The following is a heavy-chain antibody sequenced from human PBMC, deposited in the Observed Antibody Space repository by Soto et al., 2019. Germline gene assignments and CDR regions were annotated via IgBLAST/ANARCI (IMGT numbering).Heavy chain of an antibody. CDR1: GGSISSGGYY. CDR3: ARDRGGYNWNSYYYYGMDV. Sequence: LSLTCTVSGGSISSGGYYWSWIRQHPGKGLEWIGYIYYSGSTYYNPSLKSRVTISVDTSKNQFSLRLSSVTAADTAVYYCARDRGGYNWNSYYYYGMDVWGQGTTVTVSS. CDR2: IYYSGST. V-gene: IGHV4-31*03. J-gene: IGHJ6*02. D-gene: IGHD1-7*01.